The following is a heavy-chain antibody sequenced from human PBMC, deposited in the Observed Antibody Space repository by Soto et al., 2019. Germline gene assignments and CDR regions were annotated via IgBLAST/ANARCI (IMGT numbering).Heavy chain of an antibody. Sequence: SETLSLTCTVSGGSIYRSGYYWGWIRQPPGRGLEWIGNIDYNGVTYSNPSLKSRVTISRDTSKNQFSLKLTSVTAADTALYYCAKVLVGATGHTDSDSWGPGTLVPVSS. J-gene: IGHJ4*02. D-gene: IGHD2-15*01. CDR2: IDYNGVT. CDR3: AKVLVGATGHTDSDS. V-gene: IGHV4-39*01. CDR1: GGSIYRSGYY.